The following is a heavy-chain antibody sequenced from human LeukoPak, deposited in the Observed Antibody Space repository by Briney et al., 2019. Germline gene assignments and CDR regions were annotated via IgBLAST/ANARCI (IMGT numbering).Heavy chain of an antibody. CDR1: GGSISSSSYY. V-gene: IGHV4-39*07. Sequence: SKTLSLTCTVSGGSISSSSYYWGWIRQPPGKGLEWIGSIYHSGSTYYNPSLKSRVTISVDTSKNQFSLKLSSVTAADTAVYYCARGGYCGGDCYFYYWGQGTLVTVSS. J-gene: IGHJ4*02. CDR3: ARGGYCGGDCYFYY. CDR2: IYHSGST. D-gene: IGHD2-21*02.